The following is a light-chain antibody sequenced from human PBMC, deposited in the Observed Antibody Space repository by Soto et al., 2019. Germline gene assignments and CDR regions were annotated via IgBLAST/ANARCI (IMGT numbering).Light chain of an antibody. CDR1: QSVASSY. J-gene: IGKJ1*01. Sequence: EVVLTQSPGTLSLSPGERVTHSCRASQSVASSYLAWYQQKPGRAPRLLFYSASSRATGIPDRFSGSGSGTDFTLTISRLEPEDFAVYYCHHFGSLPETFGQGTNVE. CDR2: SAS. CDR3: HHFGSLPET. V-gene: IGKV3-20*01.